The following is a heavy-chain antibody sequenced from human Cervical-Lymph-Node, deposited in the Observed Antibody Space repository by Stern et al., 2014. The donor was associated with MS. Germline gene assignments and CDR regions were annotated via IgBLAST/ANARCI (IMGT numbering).Heavy chain of an antibody. CDR3: ARLSDDSSCSLSS. D-gene: IGHD6-13*01. J-gene: IGHJ5*02. CDR1: GYRFIDYY. CDR2: IIPSSGGT. V-gene: IGHV1-2*06. Sequence: QVQLVQSGAEVKKPGASVKVSCKASGYRFIDYYMHWVRQAPGQGLEWMGRIIPSSGGTEYAQKFQGRVTMTRDTSISAAYMELSSLRSDDTAVYYCARLSDDSSCSLSSWGQGTLVTVSS.